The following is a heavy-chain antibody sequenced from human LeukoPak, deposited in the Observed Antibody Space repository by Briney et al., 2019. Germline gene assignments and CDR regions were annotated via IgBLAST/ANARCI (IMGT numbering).Heavy chain of an antibody. Sequence: LAGGSLRLSCAASGFTFSSYAMSWVRQAPGKGLEWVSAISGSGGSTYYADSVKGRFTISRDNSKNTLYLQMNSLRAEDTAVYYCAKQDLGYCSSTSCYFGYWGQGTLVTVSS. CDR1: GFTFSSYA. CDR2: ISGSGGST. D-gene: IGHD2-2*01. V-gene: IGHV3-23*01. J-gene: IGHJ4*02. CDR3: AKQDLGYCSSTSCYFGY.